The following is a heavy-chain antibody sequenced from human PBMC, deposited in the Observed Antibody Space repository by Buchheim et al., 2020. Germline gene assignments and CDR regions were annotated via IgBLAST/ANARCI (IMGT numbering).Heavy chain of an antibody. CDR2: VSSGSYPI. V-gene: IGHV3-48*04. CDR3: ARGPWEDIVTAGFLFDP. Sequence: QLVESGGGLVQPGGSLRLSCTASGFTFGPYSMDWVRQAPGKGLEWVSYVSSGSYPIYYADSVKGRFTLSSDNAKSSLYLQMNSLRAEDTAVYYCARGPWEDIVTAGFLFDPWGQGTL. D-gene: IGHD5-12*01. CDR1: GFTFGPYS. J-gene: IGHJ5*02.